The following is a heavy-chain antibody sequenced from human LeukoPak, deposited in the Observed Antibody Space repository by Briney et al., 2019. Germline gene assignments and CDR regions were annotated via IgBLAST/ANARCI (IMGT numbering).Heavy chain of an antibody. V-gene: IGHV1-46*01. CDR3: ARDQEGFGY. Sequence: ASVKVSCKASGYTFTSNYIHWVRQAPGQGLEWMGMIYPRDGSTSYAQKFQGRVTVNRDTSTSTVHMELSGLRSEDTAVYYCARDQEGFGYWGQGTLVTVSS. J-gene: IGHJ4*02. CDR1: GYTFTSNY. CDR2: IYPRDGST.